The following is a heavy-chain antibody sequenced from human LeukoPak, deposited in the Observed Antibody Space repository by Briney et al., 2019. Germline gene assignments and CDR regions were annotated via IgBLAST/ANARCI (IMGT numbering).Heavy chain of an antibody. Sequence: GASVKDSLKASGGTFSSYPISSVRQAPGRGREWMGRIIPILGIANYVQKFQVRVTTTADKSTSTAYMEMTSLRSEDTAVYYCARLQEWLQDHYYSYGMDVWGQGTTVTVSS. CDR1: GGTFSSYP. CDR2: IIPILGIA. V-gene: IGHV1-69*02. CDR3: ARLQEWLQDHYYSYGMDV. J-gene: IGHJ6*02. D-gene: IGHD3-3*01.